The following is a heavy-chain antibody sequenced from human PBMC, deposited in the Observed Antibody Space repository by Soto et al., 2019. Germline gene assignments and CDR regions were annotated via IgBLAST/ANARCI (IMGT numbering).Heavy chain of an antibody. CDR2: IHAGNGNT. Sequence: ASVKVSCKASGYTFSSYAIHWVRQAPGQGLEWMGWIHAGNGNTKYSQSFQGRVTISRDTSATTAYMELNSLRSEDTAVYYCARGVAFLDYWGQGTLVTVSS. D-gene: IGHD2-15*01. V-gene: IGHV1-3*01. CDR3: ARGVAFLDY. J-gene: IGHJ4*02. CDR1: GYTFSSYA.